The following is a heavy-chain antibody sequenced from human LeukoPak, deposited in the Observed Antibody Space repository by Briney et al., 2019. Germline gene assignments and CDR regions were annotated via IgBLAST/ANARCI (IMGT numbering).Heavy chain of an antibody. V-gene: IGHV4-4*07. CDR1: GGSISSYY. CDR2: IYTSGST. D-gene: IGHD5-24*01. J-gene: IGHJ4*02. CDR3: GGVGEGKNYDY. Sequence: PSETLSLTCTVSGGSISSYYWSWIRQPAGKGLEWIGRIYTSGSTNYNPSLKSRVTMPVDTSKNQFSLKLSSVTAADTGVYYFGGVGEGKNYDYGAKGTRVTVPP.